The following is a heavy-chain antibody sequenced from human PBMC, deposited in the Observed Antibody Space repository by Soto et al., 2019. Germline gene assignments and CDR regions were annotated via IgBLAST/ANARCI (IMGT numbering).Heavy chain of an antibody. Sequence: SETLSLTCTVSGGSINSGNYFWSWIRQPPGEGLEWIGFISYSGTTSYSPSLKSRLAISLDTSKNQFSLSLSSVIAADTAVYYCARGRGYSYGLDPWGQGTLVTVS. J-gene: IGHJ5*02. V-gene: IGHV4-30-4*01. CDR2: ISYSGTT. CDR1: GGSINSGNYF. D-gene: IGHD5-18*01. CDR3: ARGRGYSYGLDP.